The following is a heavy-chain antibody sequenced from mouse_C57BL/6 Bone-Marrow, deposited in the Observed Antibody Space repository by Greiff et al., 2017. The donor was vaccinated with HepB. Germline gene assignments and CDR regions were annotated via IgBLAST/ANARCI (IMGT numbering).Heavy chain of an antibody. CDR1: GFTFSSYA. J-gene: IGHJ2*01. CDR3: ARDQGFITTVVFDY. CDR2: ISAGGSYT. V-gene: IGHV5-4*01. Sequence: EVMLVESGGGLVKPGGSLKLSCAASGFTFSSYAMSWVRQTPEKRLEWVATISAGGSYTYYPDNVKGRFTISRDNAKNNLYLQMSHLKSEDTAMYYCARDQGFITTVVFDYWGQGTTLTVSS. D-gene: IGHD1-1*01.